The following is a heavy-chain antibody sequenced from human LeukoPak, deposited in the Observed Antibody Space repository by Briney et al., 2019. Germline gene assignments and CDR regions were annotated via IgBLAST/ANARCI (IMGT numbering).Heavy chain of an antibody. D-gene: IGHD6-13*01. CDR2: IIPILGIA. J-gene: IGHJ4*02. V-gene: IGHV1-69*04. CDR1: GGTFSSYA. Sequence: ASVKVSCKASGGTFSSYAISWVRQAPGQGLEWMGRIIPILGIANYAQKFQGRVTITADKSTSTAYMELSSLRSEDTAVYYCAREVAAGMQPFDYWGQRTLVTLSS. CDR3: AREVAAGMQPFDY.